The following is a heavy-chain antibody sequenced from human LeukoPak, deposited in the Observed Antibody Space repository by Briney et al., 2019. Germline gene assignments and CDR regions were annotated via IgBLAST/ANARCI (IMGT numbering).Heavy chain of an antibody. CDR3: AKARGVHFQTTAFDY. Sequence: PGGSLRLSCAASGFTFSSYAMSWVRQAPGKGLEWVSAISGSGGSTYYADSVKGRFTISRDNSKNTLYLQMNSLRAEDTAVYYCAKARGVHFQTTAFDYWGQGTLVTVSS. D-gene: IGHD1-1*01. CDR2: ISGSGGST. J-gene: IGHJ4*02. CDR1: GFTFSSYA. V-gene: IGHV3-23*01.